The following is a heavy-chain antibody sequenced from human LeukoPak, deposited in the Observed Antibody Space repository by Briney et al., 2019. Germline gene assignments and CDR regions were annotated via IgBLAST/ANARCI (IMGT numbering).Heavy chain of an antibody. CDR2: IYSGGST. CDR3: ARGIAVADTGLFDY. J-gene: IGHJ4*02. V-gene: IGHV3-66*01. D-gene: IGHD6-19*01. Sequence: GGSLRLSCAASGFTVSSNYMTWVRQAPGKGLEWVSVIYSGGSTYYADSVKGRFTISRDNSKSTLYLQMNSLRVEDTAVYYCARGIAVADTGLFDYWGQGTLVTVSS. CDR1: GFTVSSNY.